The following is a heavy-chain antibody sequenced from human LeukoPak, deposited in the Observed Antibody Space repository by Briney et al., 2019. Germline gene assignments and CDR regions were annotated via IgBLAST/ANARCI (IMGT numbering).Heavy chain of an antibody. D-gene: IGHD5-24*01. CDR2: IKEDGSRQ. J-gene: IGHJ5*01. CDR1: GFTFSTYW. V-gene: IGHV3-7*01. Sequence: PGGSLRLSCAASGFTFSTYWMSWVRQTPGKGLEWVANIKEDGSRQYYVDSVKGRFTISRDNAKNSLYLQMNSLRVEDTAVYYCARDGGGYDSWGQGTLVTASS. CDR3: ARDGGGYDS.